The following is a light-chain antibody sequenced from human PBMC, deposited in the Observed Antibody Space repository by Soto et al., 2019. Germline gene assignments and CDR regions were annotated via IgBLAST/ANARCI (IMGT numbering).Light chain of an antibody. CDR2: ATS. J-gene: IGKJ1*01. CDR1: QGISLY. CDR3: QKYNRAPWT. V-gene: IGKV1-27*01. Sequence: DIQMTQSPSSLSASVGDRVTIACRASQGISLYLAWYQQKPGNVPKLLIYATSTLVSGVPSRFSGSGSGTDFTLTISNLQPEDVATYYCQKYNRAPWTVGQGTKVEIK.